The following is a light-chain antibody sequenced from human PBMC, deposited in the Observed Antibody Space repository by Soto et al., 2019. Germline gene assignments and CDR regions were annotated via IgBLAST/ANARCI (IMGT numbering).Light chain of an antibody. Sequence: EIVLTQSPGTLSLSPGERDTLSCRASQSVSSSYLAWYQQKPGQAPRLLIYGASNRATGIPDRFSGSGSGTDFTLTISSLQAEDFATYYCQQTRSYPSTFGGGTKVDIK. J-gene: IGKJ4*01. V-gene: IGKV3-20*01. CDR2: GAS. CDR3: QQTRSYPST. CDR1: QSVSSSY.